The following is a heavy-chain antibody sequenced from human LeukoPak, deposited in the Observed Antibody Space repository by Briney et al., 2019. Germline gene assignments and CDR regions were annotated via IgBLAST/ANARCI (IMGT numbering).Heavy chain of an antibody. CDR2: ISWNSGSI. Sequence: GGSLRLSCAASGFTFSSYAMSWVRQAPGKGLEWVSGISWNSGSIGYADSVKGRFTTSRDNAKNSLYLQMNSLRAEDTALYYCAKDKRGYYDILTGPHYFDYWGQGTLVTVSS. V-gene: IGHV3-9*01. CDR1: GFTFSSYA. J-gene: IGHJ4*02. CDR3: AKDKRGYYDILTGPHYFDY. D-gene: IGHD3-9*01.